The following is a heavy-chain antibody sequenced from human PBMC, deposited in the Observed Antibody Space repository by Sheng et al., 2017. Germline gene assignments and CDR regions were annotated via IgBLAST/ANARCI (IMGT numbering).Heavy chain of an antibody. CDR3: AKLIRGIAARRTRHDAFDI. D-gene: IGHD6-6*01. CDR1: GFTFSSYA. CDR2: ISGSGGST. J-gene: IGHJ3*02. Sequence: EVQLVESGGGLVQPGGSLRLSCAASGFTFSSYAMSWVRQAPGKGLEWVSAISGSGGSTYYADSVKGRFTISRDNSKNTLYLQMNSLRAEDTAVYYCAKLIRGIAARRTRHDAFDIWGQGTMVTVSS. V-gene: IGHV3-23*04.